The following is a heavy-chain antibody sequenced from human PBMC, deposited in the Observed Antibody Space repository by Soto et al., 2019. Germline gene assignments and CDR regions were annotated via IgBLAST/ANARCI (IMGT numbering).Heavy chain of an antibody. Sequence: QITLKESGPPLVKPTQTLTLTCTFSGFSLNTNAVGVGWIRQPPGKALEWLALLYWDDDKRYSPSLKSRLTITTDTSKNQVVLTMTNVDPVDTATYYCAHRRVRDSSGENFDSWGQGTLVTVSS. CDR2: LYWDDDK. J-gene: IGHJ4*02. CDR3: AHRRVRDSSGENFDS. V-gene: IGHV2-5*02. D-gene: IGHD6-19*01. CDR1: GFSLNTNAVG.